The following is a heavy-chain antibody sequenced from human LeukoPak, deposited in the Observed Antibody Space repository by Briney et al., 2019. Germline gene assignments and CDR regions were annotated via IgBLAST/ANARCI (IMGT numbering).Heavy chain of an antibody. CDR1: GGSFSGYY. Sequence: SETLSLTCAVYGGSFSGYYWSWIRQPPGKGLEWIGEINHSGSTNYNPSLKSRVTISVDTSKNQFSLKVRSVTAADTAVYYCARSYDSRGYYYYGMDVWGQGTTVTVSS. V-gene: IGHV4-34*01. D-gene: IGHD3-22*01. CDR3: ARSYDSRGYYYYGMDV. J-gene: IGHJ6*02. CDR2: INHSGST.